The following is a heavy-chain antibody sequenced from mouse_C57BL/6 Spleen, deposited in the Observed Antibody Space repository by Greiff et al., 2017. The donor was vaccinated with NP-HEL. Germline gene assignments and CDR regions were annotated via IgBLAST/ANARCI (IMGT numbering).Heavy chain of an antibody. J-gene: IGHJ3*01. CDR1: GFTFSDYG. D-gene: IGHD2-4*01. V-gene: IGHV5-15*01. CDR2: ISNLAYSI. Sequence: VKLVESGGGLVQPGGSLKLSCAASGFTFSDYGMAWVRQAPRKGPEWVAFISNLAYSIYYADTVTGRFNISRENAKNTLYLEMSSLRSEDTAMYYCARHGIYYDYDDSWFAYWGQGTLVTVSA. CDR3: ARHGIYYDYDDSWFAY.